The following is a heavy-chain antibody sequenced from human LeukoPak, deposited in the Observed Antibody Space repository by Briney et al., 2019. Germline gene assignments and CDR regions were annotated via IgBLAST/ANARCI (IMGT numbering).Heavy chain of an antibody. CDR1: GFTFSSYA. CDR3: AREWGSTWYSSDYYYYMDV. V-gene: IGHV3-30*04. D-gene: IGHD6-25*01. CDR2: ISYDGSNK. Sequence: GRSLRLSCAASGFTFSSYAMHWVRQAPGKGLEWVTIISYDGSNKYYADSVKGRFTISRDNSKNTLYLQMNSLRAEDTAVYYCAREWGSTWYSSDYYYYMDVWGKGTTVTVSS. J-gene: IGHJ6*03.